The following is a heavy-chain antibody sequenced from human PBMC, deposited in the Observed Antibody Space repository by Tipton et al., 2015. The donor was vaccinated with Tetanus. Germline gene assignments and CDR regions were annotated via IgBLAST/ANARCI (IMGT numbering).Heavy chain of an antibody. CDR1: GGSITSGTYY. CDR3: ARQADNWFDP. V-gene: IGHV4-39*01. J-gene: IGHJ5*02. Sequence: TLSLTCTVSGGSITSGTYYWGWIRQPPGKGLEWIGNIYYSGGTYYNSPLKSRVTIPLDTSKNQFSLKMTSVTAADTAVYYCARQADNWFDPWGQGTLVAVSS. CDR2: IYYSGGT.